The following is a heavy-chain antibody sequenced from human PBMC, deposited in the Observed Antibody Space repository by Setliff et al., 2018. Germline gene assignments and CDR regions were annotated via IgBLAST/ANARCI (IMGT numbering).Heavy chain of an antibody. D-gene: IGHD6-19*01. J-gene: IGHJ2*01. CDR1: GAPISSDGYY. V-gene: IGHV4-31*03. CDR3: ARSRTIAVKGGVFAV. CDR2: IYYSGST. Sequence: SETLSLTCIVSGAPISSDGYYWSWIRQHPGKGLEWIGYIYYSGSTYYNPSLKSRVTISLDTSKNQFSLELSSVTAADTAVYYYARSRTIAVKGGVFAVWGRGTLVTVSS.